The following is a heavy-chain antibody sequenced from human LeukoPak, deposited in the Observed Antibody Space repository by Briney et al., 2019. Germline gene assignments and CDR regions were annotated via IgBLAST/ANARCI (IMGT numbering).Heavy chain of an antibody. CDR1: GFTFSGSA. Sequence: GGSLRLSCAASGFTFSGSAMHWVRQASGKGLEWVGRIRSKANSYATAYAASVKGRFTISRDDSKNTAYLQMNSLKTEDTAVYYCTPGWTALKTYDRRGYYSGYWGQGTLVTVSS. CDR2: IRSKANSYAT. D-gene: IGHD3-22*01. CDR3: TPGWTALKTYDRRGYYSGY. V-gene: IGHV3-73*01. J-gene: IGHJ4*02.